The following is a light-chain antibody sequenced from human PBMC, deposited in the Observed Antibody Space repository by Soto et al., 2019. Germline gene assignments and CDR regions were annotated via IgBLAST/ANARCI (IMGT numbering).Light chain of an antibody. CDR1: SSNIGGTNY. Sequence: QSVLTQPPSASGTPGQKVFISCSGSSSNIGGTNYAYWYQQLPGAAPKLLMHSNNLRPSGVPERISGSKFGTAASLAISGLRSEDEAVYYCQSFDSTLSGGVFGTGTKVTLL. CDR3: QSFDSTLSGGV. J-gene: IGLJ1*01. CDR2: SNN. V-gene: IGLV1-47*02.